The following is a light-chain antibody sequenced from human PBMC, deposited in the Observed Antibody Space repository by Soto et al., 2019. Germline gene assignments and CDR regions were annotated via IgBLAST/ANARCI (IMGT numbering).Light chain of an antibody. CDR2: DAS. J-gene: IGKJ4*01. CDR3: QWRSDWPPRLT. Sequence: EVVLTQSPATLSLSPGERATLSCRASESIGNYLAWYQQKLGQAPKLLIYDASHRAIGIPGRFSGDGSGTDSPLTISSLEPEDFAVYYCQWRSDWPPRLTFGGGTKVEIK. CDR1: ESIGNY. V-gene: IGKV3-11*01.